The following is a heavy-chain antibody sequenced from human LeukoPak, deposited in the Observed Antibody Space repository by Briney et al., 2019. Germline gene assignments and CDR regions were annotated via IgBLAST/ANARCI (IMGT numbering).Heavy chain of an antibody. J-gene: IGHJ4*02. CDR1: GFPLSTSGVG. Sequence: SGPTLVKPTQTLTLTCTFSGFPLSTSGVGVGWIRQPPGKALEWLALIYWNDDKRYSPSLKSRLTITKDTSKNQVVLTMTNMDPVDTATYYCAHRRTEKVFGYWGQGTLVTVSS. CDR3: AHRRTEKVFGY. D-gene: IGHD3-16*01. CDR2: IYWNDDK. V-gene: IGHV2-5*01.